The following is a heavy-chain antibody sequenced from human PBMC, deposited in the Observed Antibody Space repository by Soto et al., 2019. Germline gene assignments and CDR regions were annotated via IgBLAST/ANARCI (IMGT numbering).Heavy chain of an antibody. CDR1: GYSFTNYG. J-gene: IGHJ6*03. Sequence: QDQLVQSGAEVKKPGASVTVSCKASGYSFTNYGITWVRQAPGQGLEWMGWISGFNGNTHYAQKLQGRVTMTTDASKITAYMELRSLRSDDTAVYYCARDRGVAPPVAGNTHYYYYMDVWGKGTTVTVSS. V-gene: IGHV1-18*01. CDR3: ARDRGVAPPVAGNTHYYYYMDV. CDR2: ISGFNGNT. D-gene: IGHD6-19*01.